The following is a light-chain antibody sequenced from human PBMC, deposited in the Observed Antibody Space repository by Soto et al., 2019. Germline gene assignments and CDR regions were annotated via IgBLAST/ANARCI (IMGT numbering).Light chain of an antibody. V-gene: IGKV3-15*01. CDR1: QSVSSN. J-gene: IGKJ1*01. CDR3: QQYNNWPWT. CDR2: GAS. Sequence: ELVMTQSTATLSVSPGERATLSCRASQSVSSNLAWYQQKPGQAPRLLIYGASTRATGVPARFSGSGSGTEFTLTISSLQSEDFAVYYCQQYNNWPWTFGQGTKV.